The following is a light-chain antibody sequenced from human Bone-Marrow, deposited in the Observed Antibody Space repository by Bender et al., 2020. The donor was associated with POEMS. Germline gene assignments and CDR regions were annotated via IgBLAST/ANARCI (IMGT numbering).Light chain of an antibody. J-gene: IGLJ3*02. CDR2: GFG. CDR1: SSNIGAGND. V-gene: IGLV1-40*01. CDR3: ATWDDSLSGPGV. Sequence: QAVLTQPPSVSGAPGQRVTISCTGSSSNIGAGNDVHWYQQLPGAAPKLLIDGFGNRPSGVSDRFSGSNFGSSAYLAISGLRSEDEAVYFCATWDDSLSGPGVFGGGTKLTVL.